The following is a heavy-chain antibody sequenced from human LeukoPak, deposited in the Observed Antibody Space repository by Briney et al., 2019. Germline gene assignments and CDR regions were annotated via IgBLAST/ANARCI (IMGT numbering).Heavy chain of an antibody. CDR1: GGSFSGYY. D-gene: IGHD6-19*01. Sequence: SETLSLTCAVYGGSFSGYYWSWIRQPPGKGLEWIGEINHSGSTNYNPSLKSRVTISVDTSKNQFSLKLSSVTAADTAVYYCARLPSDYYYGMDVWGQGTAVTVSS. V-gene: IGHV4-34*01. J-gene: IGHJ6*02. CDR3: ARLPSDYYYGMDV. CDR2: INHSGST.